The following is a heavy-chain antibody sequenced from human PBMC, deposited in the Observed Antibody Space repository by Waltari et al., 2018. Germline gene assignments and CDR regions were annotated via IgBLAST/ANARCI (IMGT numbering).Heavy chain of an antibody. CDR1: GGTFGRFA. V-gene: IGHV1-69*01. CDR2: IIPKIGAS. Sequence: QVHLVQSAAEVKKPGSSVKASCMAAGGTFGRFAISWVRQAAGEGLEWMGGIIPKIGASNYAQKFQGRVTITADDSTRIAYMEVSSLRFEDTAVYFCATDTSPPYWGQGTLVIVSS. J-gene: IGHJ4*02. CDR3: ATDTSPPY. D-gene: IGHD2-2*01.